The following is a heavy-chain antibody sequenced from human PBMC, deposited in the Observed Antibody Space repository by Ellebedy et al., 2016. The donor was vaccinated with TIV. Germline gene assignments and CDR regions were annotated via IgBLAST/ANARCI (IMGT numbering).Heavy chain of an antibody. CDR1: GYILTEIC. CDR3: AADYGDYVAED. J-gene: IGHJ4*02. D-gene: IGHD4-17*01. CDR2: INPLLGVA. V-gene: IGHV1-69*04. Sequence: AASVKVSCKVSGYILTEICLHWVRQAPGQGLEWMGRINPLLGVASYAQKFQGRLTIIADTATSTDYMELSSLTYEDTAVYYCAADYGDYVAEDWGQGTLITVSS.